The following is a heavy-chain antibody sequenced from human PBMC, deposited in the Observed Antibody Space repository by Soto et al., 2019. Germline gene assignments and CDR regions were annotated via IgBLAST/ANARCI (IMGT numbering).Heavy chain of an antibody. V-gene: IGHV3-23*01. D-gene: IGHD3-3*01. Sequence: EVKLLESGGGLAQPGGSLRLSCVGSGFTFDSYAISWVRQAPGERLQWIAAISGSADGTDYAHSVRGRFTISRDNAKKTVHLQMDSLRVEDTAVYFCAKDTXGXXXXWSGYYSDGLDVWGQGTLVTVS. CDR1: GFTFDSYA. CDR3: AKDTXGXXXXWSGYYSDGLDV. CDR2: ISGSADGT. J-gene: IGHJ3*01.